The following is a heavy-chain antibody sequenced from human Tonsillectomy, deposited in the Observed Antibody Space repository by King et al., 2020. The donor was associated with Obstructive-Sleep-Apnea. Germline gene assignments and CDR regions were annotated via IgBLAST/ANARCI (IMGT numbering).Heavy chain of an antibody. J-gene: IGHJ4*02. CDR2: ISWNSGRM. V-gene: IGHV3-9*01. D-gene: IGHD6-19*01. CDR3: AKDKDSSGWYADY. CDR1: GFTFDDYA. Sequence: VQLVESGGGLVQPGRSLRLSCVASGFTFDDYAMHWVRQAPGKGLEWVSGISWNSGRMGYVDSVKGRFTISRDNVKKSLYLQMNSLRVEDTALYYCAKDKDSSGWYADYWGQGTLVTVSS.